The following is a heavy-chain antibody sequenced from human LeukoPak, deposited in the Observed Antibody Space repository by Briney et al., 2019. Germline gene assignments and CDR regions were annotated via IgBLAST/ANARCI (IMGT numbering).Heavy chain of an antibody. J-gene: IGHJ4*02. Sequence: GGSLRLSCAASGFTFDDYAMHWVRQAPGKGLKWVSGISWNSGSIGYADSVKGRFTISRDNAKNSLYLQMNSQRAEDTALYYCAKSSPGGAGDYWGQGTLVTVSS. CDR2: ISWNSGSI. CDR3: AKSSPGGAGDY. CDR1: GFTFDDYA. D-gene: IGHD1-26*01. V-gene: IGHV3-9*01.